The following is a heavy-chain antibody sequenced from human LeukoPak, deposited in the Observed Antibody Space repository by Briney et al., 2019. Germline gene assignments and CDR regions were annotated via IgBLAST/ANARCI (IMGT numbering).Heavy chain of an antibody. D-gene: IGHD2-15*01. CDR2: IKSKSDGGTI. J-gene: IGHJ4*02. Sequence: GGSLRLSCVGSGFTFSDAWMSWVRQAPGKGLEWVGRIKSKSDGGTIDYAAPVKGRFTISRDDSRNTLYLQMNSLKTEDTAVYYSPTRRQDGWWGQGTLVTVS. CDR1: GFTFSDAW. V-gene: IGHV3-15*01. CDR3: PTRRQDGW.